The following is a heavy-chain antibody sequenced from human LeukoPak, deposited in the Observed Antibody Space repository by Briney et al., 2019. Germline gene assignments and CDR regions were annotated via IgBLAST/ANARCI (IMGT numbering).Heavy chain of an antibody. V-gene: IGHV3-30-3*01. J-gene: IGHJ6*02. CDR3: ARPQLELSFGHYYGMDV. CDR2: ISYDGSNK. Sequence: PGRSLRLSCAASGFTFSSYAMHWVRQAPGKGLEWMAVISYDGSNKYYADSVKGRFTISRDNSKNTLYLQMNSLRAEDTAVYYCARPQLELSFGHYYGMDVWGQGTTVTVSS. D-gene: IGHD1-7*01. CDR1: GFTFSSYA.